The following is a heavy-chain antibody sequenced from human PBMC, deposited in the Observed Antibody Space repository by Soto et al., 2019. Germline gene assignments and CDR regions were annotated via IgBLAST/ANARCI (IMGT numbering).Heavy chain of an antibody. V-gene: IGHV3-53*01. CDR2: IQGGGNT. Sequence: EVRLVESGGGLIQPGKSLRLSCVASGFSVSANYITWVRQAPGKGLEWVSVIQGGGNTYYADSVEGRFTISRDDSNNIVHLHMESQRADDTADYYCAKVRYESLWGRYRATGTFDSWGQGAMVTVSS. CDR3: AKVRYESLWGRYRATGTFDS. D-gene: IGHD3-16*02. CDR1: GFSVSANY. J-gene: IGHJ4*02.